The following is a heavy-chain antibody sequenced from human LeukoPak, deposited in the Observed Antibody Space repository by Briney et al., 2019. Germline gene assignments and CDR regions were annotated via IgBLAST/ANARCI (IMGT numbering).Heavy chain of an antibody. D-gene: IGHD1-26*01. J-gene: IGHJ4*02. CDR2: IYYSGST. V-gene: IGHV4-59*13. Sequence: SETLSLTCTVSGGSISSYYWSWIRQPPGKGLEWIGYIYYSGSTNYNPSLKSRVTISVDTSKNQFSLKLSSVTAADTAVYYCTRGGELMNFWGQGTLVTVSS. CDR1: GGSISSYY. CDR3: TRGGELMNF.